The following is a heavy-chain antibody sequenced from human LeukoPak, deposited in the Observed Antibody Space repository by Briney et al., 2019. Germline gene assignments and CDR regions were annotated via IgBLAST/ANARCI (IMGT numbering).Heavy chain of an antibody. CDR2: IKQDGSED. V-gene: IGHV3-7*01. CDR1: GFTFSSYW. CDR3: ARNQTPFY. J-gene: IGHJ4*02. Sequence: GGSLRLSCAASGFTFSSYWMSWVRQAPGKGLEWVANIKQDGSEDYYLDSVKGRFTISRDNAKSSMWLQMNSLGAEDTAVYYCARNQTPFYWGQGSLVTVSS. D-gene: IGHD2-15*01.